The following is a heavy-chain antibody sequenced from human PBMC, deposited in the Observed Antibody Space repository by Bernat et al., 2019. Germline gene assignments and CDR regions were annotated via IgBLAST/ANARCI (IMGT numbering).Heavy chain of an antibody. CDR2: ISAYNGNT. Sequence: QVQLVQSGAEVKKPGASVKVSCKASGYTFTSYGISWVRQAPGQGLEWMGWISAYNGNTNYAQKLQGRVTMTTDTSTSTAYMELRSLRSDDTAVYYCASNLLRYFDWLSPDGAFDIWGQGTMVTVSS. CDR1: GYTFTSYG. CDR3: ASNLLRYFDWLSPDGAFDI. D-gene: IGHD3-9*01. V-gene: IGHV1-18*01. J-gene: IGHJ3*02.